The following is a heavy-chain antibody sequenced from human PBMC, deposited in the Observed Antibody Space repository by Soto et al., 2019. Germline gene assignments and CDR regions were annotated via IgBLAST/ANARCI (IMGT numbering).Heavy chain of an antibody. D-gene: IGHD3-3*01. Sequence: GGSLRLSCAASGFTFSSYAMSWVRQAPGKGLEWVSAISGSGGSTYYADSVKGRFTISRDNSKNTLYLQMNSLRAEDTAVYYCAGGVRGLLDAFDIWGQGTMVTVSS. V-gene: IGHV3-23*01. J-gene: IGHJ3*02. CDR1: GFTFSSYA. CDR3: AGGVRGLLDAFDI. CDR2: ISGSGGST.